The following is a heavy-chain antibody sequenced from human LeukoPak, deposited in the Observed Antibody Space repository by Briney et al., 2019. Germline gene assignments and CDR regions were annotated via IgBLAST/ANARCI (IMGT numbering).Heavy chain of an antibody. V-gene: IGHV4-39*07. CDR2: IYYSGST. D-gene: IGHD6-13*01. Sequence: SETLSLTCTVSGGSISSSSYYWGWIRQPPGKGLEWIGSIYYSGSTNYNPSLKSRVTISVDTSKNQFSLKLSSVTAADTAVYYCARSIAAAGTFLGFDPWGQGTLVTVSS. CDR3: ARSIAAAGTFLGFDP. CDR1: GGSISSSSYY. J-gene: IGHJ5*02.